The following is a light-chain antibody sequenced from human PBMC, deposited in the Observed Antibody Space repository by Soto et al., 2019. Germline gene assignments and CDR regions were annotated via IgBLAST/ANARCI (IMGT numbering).Light chain of an antibody. CDR2: DVS. CDR3: QQYNSYSLT. J-gene: IGKJ4*01. Sequence: DIQMTQSPSTLSASVGDRVTTTCRASQSISSWLAWYQQKPGNAPKLLIYDVSSLKSGVPSRFSGSGSGTEFTLTISSLQPDDFATYYCQQYNSYSLTFGGGTKVEIK. V-gene: IGKV1-5*01. CDR1: QSISSW.